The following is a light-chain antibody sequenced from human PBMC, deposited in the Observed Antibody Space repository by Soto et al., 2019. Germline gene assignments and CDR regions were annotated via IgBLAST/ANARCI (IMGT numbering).Light chain of an antibody. J-gene: IGLJ1*01. CDR2: DVS. CDR3: ISYSSGGTLYV. CDR1: SRDVGGYNY. Sequence: QSDLTQPASVSGSPGQSITISSTGTSRDVGGYNYVSWYQQHPGKAPKLMIYDVSDRPSGVSNRFSGSKSGNTASLTISGLQTEDEADYSCISYSSGGTLYVFGTGTKVTVL. V-gene: IGLV2-14*03.